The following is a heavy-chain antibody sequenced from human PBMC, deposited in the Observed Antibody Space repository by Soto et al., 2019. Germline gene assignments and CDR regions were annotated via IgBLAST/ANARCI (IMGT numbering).Heavy chain of an antibody. CDR3: ARGGYGSGSYEFDI. Sequence: GSLRLSCAASGFTFSSYSMNWVRQAPGKGLEWVSSISSSSSYIYYADSVKGRFTISRDNAKNSLYLQMNSLRAEDTAVYYCARGGYGSGSYEFDIWGQGTMVTVSS. CDR2: ISSSSSYI. CDR1: GFTFSSYS. D-gene: IGHD3-10*01. J-gene: IGHJ3*02. V-gene: IGHV3-21*01.